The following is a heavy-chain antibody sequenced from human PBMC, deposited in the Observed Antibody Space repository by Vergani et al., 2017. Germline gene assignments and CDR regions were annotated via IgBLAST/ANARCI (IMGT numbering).Heavy chain of an antibody. V-gene: IGHV5-51*01. CDR1: GYSFTSYW. J-gene: IGHJ6*02. CDR2: IYPGDSDT. D-gene: IGHD4-17*01. CDR3: ARRGGDYESYTHYYYGMDV. Sequence: EVQLVQSGAEVKKPGESLKISCKGSGYSFTSYWIGWVRQMPGKGLEWMGIIYPGDSDTRYSLSFQGQVTSAADKSISTAYLQWSSLKASDTAMYYCARRGGDYESYTHYYYGMDVWGQGTTVTVSS.